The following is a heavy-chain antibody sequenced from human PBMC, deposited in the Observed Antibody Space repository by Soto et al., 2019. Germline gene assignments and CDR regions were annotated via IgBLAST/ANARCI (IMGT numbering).Heavy chain of an antibody. D-gene: IGHD6-19*01. J-gene: IGHJ5*02. V-gene: IGHV3-30*18. CDR3: AKGGPQWLVRGP. CDR2: ISYDGSNK. CDR1: GFTFRSYG. Sequence: GGSLRLSCAASGFTFRSYGMHWVRQAPGKGLEWVAVISYDGSNKYYADSVKGRFTISRDNSKNTLYLQMNSLRAEDTAVYYCAKGGPQWLVRGPWGQGTLVTVSS.